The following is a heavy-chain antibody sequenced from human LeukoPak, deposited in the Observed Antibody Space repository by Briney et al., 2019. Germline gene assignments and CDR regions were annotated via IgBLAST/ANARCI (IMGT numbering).Heavy chain of an antibody. Sequence: ASVKVSCKASGYTFTDYYMRWVRQAPRQGLEWMGWINPNSGGANYAQNFQGRVTLTRDTSISTAYMELSRLTSDDTAVYYCARDVMWANFDYWGQGTLVTVTS. J-gene: IGHJ4*02. CDR1: GYTFTDYY. V-gene: IGHV1-2*02. CDR3: ARDVMWANFDY. D-gene: IGHD1-26*01. CDR2: INPNSGGA.